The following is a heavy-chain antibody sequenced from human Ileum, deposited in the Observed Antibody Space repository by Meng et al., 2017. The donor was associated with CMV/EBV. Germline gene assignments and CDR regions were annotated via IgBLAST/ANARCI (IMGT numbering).Heavy chain of an antibody. CDR3: ARSHFDWSFGL. CDR1: GFSISSLH. Sequence: LSCVASGFSISSLHMYWVRQSPGKGLEWVAGLSFDGNVEDYADSVKGRFTVSRDNSRSTLFLQMDDLRTDDTAVYYCARSHFDWSFGLWGQGTLVTVSS. CDR2: LSFDGNVE. J-gene: IGHJ4*02. V-gene: IGHV3-30*03. D-gene: IGHD3-9*01.